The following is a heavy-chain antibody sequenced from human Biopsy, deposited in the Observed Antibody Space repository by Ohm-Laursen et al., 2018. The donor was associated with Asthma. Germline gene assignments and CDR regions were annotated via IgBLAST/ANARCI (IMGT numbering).Heavy chain of an antibody. V-gene: IGHV1-3*04. D-gene: IGHD3-9*01. CDR3: ARTYYDFLTGQVKDVFGV. CDR2: VNTGNGDT. Sequence: ASVKVSCKASGYNFISFAIHWVRQAPGQRLEWMGWVNTGNGDTKYSQKFKGRVTITRDTSASTAYMELRSLRSEDTATYYCARTYYDFLTGQVKDVFGVWGQGTMVSVSS. CDR1: GYNFISFA. J-gene: IGHJ3*01.